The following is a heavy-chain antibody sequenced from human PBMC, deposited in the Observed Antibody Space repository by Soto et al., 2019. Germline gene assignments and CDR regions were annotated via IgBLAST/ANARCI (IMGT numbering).Heavy chain of an antibody. D-gene: IGHD3-9*01. CDR1: GFTFSSYW. V-gene: IGHV3-7*05. Sequence: GGSLRLSCAASGFTFSSYWMSWVRQAPGKGLEWVANIKQDGSEKYYVDSVKGRFTISRDNAKNSLYLQMNSLRAEDTAVYYCASSPSGYFDWLSLYYFDYWGQGTLVTVSS. CDR2: IKQDGSEK. J-gene: IGHJ4*02. CDR3: ASSPSGYFDWLSLYYFDY.